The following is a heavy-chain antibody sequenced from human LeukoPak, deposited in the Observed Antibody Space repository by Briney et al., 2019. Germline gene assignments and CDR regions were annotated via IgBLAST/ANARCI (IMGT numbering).Heavy chain of an antibody. CDR3: AKEPRYCSGGSCYSNWFDP. CDR2: IRYDGSNK. D-gene: IGHD2-15*01. Sequence: PGGSLRLSCAASGFTFSSYGMHWVRQAPGKGLEWVAFIRYDGSNKYYADSVKGRFTISRDNSKNTLYLQMNSLRAEDTAVYYCAKEPRYCSGGSCYSNWFDPWGQGTLVTVSS. V-gene: IGHV3-30*02. CDR1: GFTFSSYG. J-gene: IGHJ5*02.